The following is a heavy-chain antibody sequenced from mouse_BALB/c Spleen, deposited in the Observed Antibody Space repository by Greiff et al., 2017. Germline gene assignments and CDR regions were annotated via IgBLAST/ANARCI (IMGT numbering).Heavy chain of an antibody. J-gene: IGHJ3*01. Sequence: VQLQQSGAELVRSGASVKLSCTASGFNIKDYYMHWVKQRPEQGLEWIGWIDPENGDTEYAPKFQGKATMTADTSSNTAYLQLSSLTSEDTAVYYCTPAGYGSSYGFAYWGQGTLVTVSA. D-gene: IGHD1-1*01. CDR1: GFNIKDYY. CDR3: TPAGYGSSYGFAY. CDR2: IDPENGDT. V-gene: IGHV14-4*02.